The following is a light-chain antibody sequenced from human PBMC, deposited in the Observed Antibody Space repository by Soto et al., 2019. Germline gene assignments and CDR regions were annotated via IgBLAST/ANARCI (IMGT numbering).Light chain of an antibody. V-gene: IGLV6-57*03. CDR3: EAYYTNPWV. J-gene: IGLJ3*02. CDR1: NGSIASNY. CDR2: DDN. Sequence: NFMLTQPHSVSESPGKTVTMSCTRSNGSIASNYVQWFQLRPCSAPTTVISDDNQRPSGVPDRFSGSIDKSSNSAFLSFSGLKTEDEADYFCEAYYTNPWVFGGGTKLTV.